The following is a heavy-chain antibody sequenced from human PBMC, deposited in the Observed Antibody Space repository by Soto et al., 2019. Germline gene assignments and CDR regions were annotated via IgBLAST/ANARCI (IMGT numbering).Heavy chain of an antibody. CDR2: ISYNGINK. J-gene: IGHJ6*02. Sequence: QVQLVESGGGVVQPGRSLRLSCAASGFTFSIYAMHWVRQAPGKGLEWVAIISYNGINKYYADSVKGRFTISRDNPKNTLYLQMNSLRPEDTALYYCARETDGMDVWGQGTTVTVSS. CDR1: GFTFSIYA. CDR3: ARETDGMDV. V-gene: IGHV3-30-3*01.